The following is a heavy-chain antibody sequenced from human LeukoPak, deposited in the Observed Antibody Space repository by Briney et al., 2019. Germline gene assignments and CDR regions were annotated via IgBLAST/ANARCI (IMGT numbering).Heavy chain of an antibody. D-gene: IGHD2-2*03. Sequence: PGGSLRLSCAASGFTFGSPWMHWVRQAPGKGLVWVSRINSDGSATAYADSVKGRFTISRDNAENTLYLQMNSLRAEDTAVYYCARVDDLDAFDTWGQGTMVTVSS. CDR2: INSDGSAT. CDR3: ARVDDLDAFDT. J-gene: IGHJ3*02. CDR1: GFTFGSPW. V-gene: IGHV3-74*01.